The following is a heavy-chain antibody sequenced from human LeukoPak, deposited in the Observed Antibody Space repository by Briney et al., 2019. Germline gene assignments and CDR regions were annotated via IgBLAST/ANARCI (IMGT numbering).Heavy chain of an antibody. CDR3: ARQGAYNYDSSGYYYVDY. D-gene: IGHD3-22*01. CDR1: GYSFTSYW. Sequence: GEPLKTSCKGPGYSFTSYWSGWVRQLPGKGLEWMGIIYPGDSDTRYSPSFQGQVTISADKSISTAYLQWSSLKASDTAMYYCARQGAYNYDSSGYYYVDYWGQGTLVTVSS. V-gene: IGHV5-51*01. J-gene: IGHJ4*02. CDR2: IYPGDSDT.